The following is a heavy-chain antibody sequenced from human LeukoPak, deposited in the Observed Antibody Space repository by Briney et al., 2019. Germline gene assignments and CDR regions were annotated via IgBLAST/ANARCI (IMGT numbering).Heavy chain of an antibody. J-gene: IGHJ4*02. CDR2: ISGSGGST. CDR3: AKPPILWFGELLLAYFDY. D-gene: IGHD3-10*01. CDR1: GFTFSSYA. Sequence: GGSLRLSCAASGFTFSSYAMSWVRQAPGKGLEWVSAISGSGGSTYYADSVKGRFTISRDNSKNTLYLQMNSLRAEDTAVYYCAKPPILWFGELLLAYFDYWGQGTLVTVSS. V-gene: IGHV3-23*01.